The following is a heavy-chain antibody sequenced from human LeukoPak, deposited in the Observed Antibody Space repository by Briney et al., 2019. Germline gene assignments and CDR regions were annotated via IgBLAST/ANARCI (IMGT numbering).Heavy chain of an antibody. CDR1: GFTFSNYA. CDR3: ARDLGYYRADY. Sequence: GGSLRLSCAASGFTFSNYAMHWVRQAPGKGLEWVAVISYDGSTKYYADSVKGRFTISRDNSMNTLYLQMNSLRAEDTAVYYCARDLGYYRADYWGQGTLVTVSS. D-gene: IGHD1-26*01. J-gene: IGHJ4*02. CDR2: ISYDGSTK. V-gene: IGHV3-30*03.